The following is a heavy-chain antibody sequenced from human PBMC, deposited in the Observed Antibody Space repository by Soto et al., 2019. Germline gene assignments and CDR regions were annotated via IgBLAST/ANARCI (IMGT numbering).Heavy chain of an antibody. CDR1: GFTFNAHA. V-gene: IGHV3-23*01. CDR2: TTASGSLT. J-gene: IGHJ4*02. CDR3: GMATGGWY. Sequence: EVQLLESGGGLAQPGGSLRLSCVASGFTFNAHAMSWIRQAPGKGLEWVSSTTASGSLTDYAGSVKGRFTISRDNSKNTVFLQMNSLRVEGAAVYYCGMATGGWYWGQGALVTVSS. D-gene: IGHD5-12*01.